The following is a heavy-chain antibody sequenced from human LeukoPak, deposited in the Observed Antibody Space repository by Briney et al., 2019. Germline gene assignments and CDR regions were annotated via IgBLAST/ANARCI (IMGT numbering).Heavy chain of an antibody. D-gene: IGHD4-17*01. CDR2: ISDDGRNK. J-gene: IGHJ4*02. CDR3: AKRPSDYGDYVTYYDY. CDR1: GFSFISYG. V-gene: IGHV3-30*18. Sequence: GGSLRLSCAASGFSFISYGMHWVRQAPGKGLEWVGVISDDGRNKNYADSVKGRFTISRDNSKDTLYLQMNSLRDEDTAVYYCAKRPSDYGDYVTYYDYWGQGTLVTVSS.